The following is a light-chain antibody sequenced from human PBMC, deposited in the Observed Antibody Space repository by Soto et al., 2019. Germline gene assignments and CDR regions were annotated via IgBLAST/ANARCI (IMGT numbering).Light chain of an antibody. J-gene: IGLJ1*01. CDR1: SSDVGGYNY. Sequence: QSVLTQPPSASGSPGQSVTISCTGTSSDVGGYNYVSWYQQHPGKAPKLMIYEVSKRPSGVPDRFSGSKSGNTASLTVSGLHAEDEADYYCRSYAGSNNFVFGTGTKSPS. CDR2: EVS. CDR3: RSYAGSNNFV. V-gene: IGLV2-8*01.